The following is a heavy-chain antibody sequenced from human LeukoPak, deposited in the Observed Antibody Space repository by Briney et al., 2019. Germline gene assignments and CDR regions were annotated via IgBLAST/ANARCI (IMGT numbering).Heavy chain of an antibody. J-gene: IGHJ3*02. D-gene: IGHD6-19*01. V-gene: IGHV4-59*01. CDR1: GGSISSYF. Sequence: SETLSLTCTVSGGSISSYFWSWIRQPPGKGLEWIAYIYYTGRTNYIPSLKSRVTISVDTSNNQFSLRLNSVTAADTAVYHCARVADSSGWPDAFDIWGQGTMVTVSS. CDR2: IYYTGRT. CDR3: ARVADSSGWPDAFDI.